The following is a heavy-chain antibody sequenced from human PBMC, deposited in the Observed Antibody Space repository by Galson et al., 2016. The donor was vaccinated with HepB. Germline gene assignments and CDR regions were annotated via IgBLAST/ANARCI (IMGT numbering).Heavy chain of an antibody. D-gene: IGHD4-17*01. J-gene: IGHJ6*02. CDR1: GFTFSSYG. Sequence: SLRLSCAASGFTFSSYGMHWVRQAPGKGLKWVAVIWYDGSNKQFADSVKGRFTISRDNSKNKVYLQMNSLRAEDTAVYYCARGDYGAYSPFGMDVWGQGTTVTVSS. V-gene: IGHV3-33*01. CDR3: ARGDYGAYSPFGMDV. CDR2: IWYDGSNK.